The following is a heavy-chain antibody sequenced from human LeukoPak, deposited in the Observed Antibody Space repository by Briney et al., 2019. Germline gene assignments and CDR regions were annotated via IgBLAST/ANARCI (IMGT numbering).Heavy chain of an antibody. V-gene: IGHV5-51*01. D-gene: IGHD3-9*01. J-gene: IGHJ4*02. Sequence: KVSCKASGYTFTCYVISWVRQMPGKGLEWMGIIYPGDSDTRYSPSFQGQVTISADKSISTAYLQWSSLKASDTAMYYCARGLRYFDWGYFDYWGQGTLVTVSS. CDR3: ARGLRYFDWGYFDY. CDR2: IYPGDSDT. CDR1: GYTFTCYV.